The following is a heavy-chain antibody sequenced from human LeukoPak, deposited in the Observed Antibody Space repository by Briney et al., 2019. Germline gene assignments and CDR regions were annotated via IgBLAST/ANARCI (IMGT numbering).Heavy chain of an antibody. V-gene: IGHV3-15*01. Sequence: PGGSLRLSCAASGFTFSNAWMTWVRQAPGKWLEWVGHIKTKADGGTTDYAAPVRGRFTISRDDSKNTLYLQMNSLKTEDTALYYCTTFFWSSYYSDYYYYYMDVWGKGTTVTVSS. CDR2: IKTKADGGTT. D-gene: IGHD3-3*01. J-gene: IGHJ6*03. CDR3: TTFFWSSYYSDYYYYYMDV. CDR1: GFTFSNAW.